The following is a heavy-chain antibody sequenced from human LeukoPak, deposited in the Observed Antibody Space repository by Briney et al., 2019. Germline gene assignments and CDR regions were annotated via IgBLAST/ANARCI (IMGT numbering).Heavy chain of an antibody. D-gene: IGHD2-2*01. V-gene: IGHV3-7*01. CDR1: GFTFSSFG. Sequence: GGSLRLSCAASGFTFSSFGMTWVRQAPGKGLEWVANMKQDGSEKYYVDSVKGRFTISRDNAKNSLYLQMNSLRAEDTAVYYCARDGVAPAAYYYYYRDVWGKGTTVTVSS. J-gene: IGHJ6*03. CDR2: MKQDGSEK. CDR3: ARDGVAPAAYYYYYRDV.